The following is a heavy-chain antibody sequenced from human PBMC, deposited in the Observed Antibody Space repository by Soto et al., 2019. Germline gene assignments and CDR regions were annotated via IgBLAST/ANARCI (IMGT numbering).Heavy chain of an antibody. CDR2: IKQDGSEK. V-gene: IGHV3-7*01. CDR3: ARDQTDISGWYSDPWFDP. J-gene: IGHJ5*02. Sequence: LRLSCAASGFTFSSYWMSWVRQAPGKGLEWVANIKQDGSEKYYVDSVKGRFTISRDNAKNSLYLQMNSLRAEDTAVYYCARDQTDISGWYSDPWFDPWGQGTLVTVSS. D-gene: IGHD6-19*01. CDR1: GFTFSSYW.